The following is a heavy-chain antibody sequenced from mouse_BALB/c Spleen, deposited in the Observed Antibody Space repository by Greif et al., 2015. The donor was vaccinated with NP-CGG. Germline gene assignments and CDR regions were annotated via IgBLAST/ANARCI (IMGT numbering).Heavy chain of an antibody. V-gene: IGHV5-17*02. CDR3: AREGELGPYYYAMDY. Sequence: EVKLMESGGGLVQPGGSRKLSCAASGFTFSSFGMHWVRQAPEKGLEWVAYISSGSSTIYYADTVKGRFTISRDNPKNTLFLQMTGLRSEDTAMYYCAREGELGPYYYAMDYWGQGTSVTVSS. CDR1: GFTFSSFG. J-gene: IGHJ4*01. CDR2: ISSGSSTI. D-gene: IGHD4-1*01.